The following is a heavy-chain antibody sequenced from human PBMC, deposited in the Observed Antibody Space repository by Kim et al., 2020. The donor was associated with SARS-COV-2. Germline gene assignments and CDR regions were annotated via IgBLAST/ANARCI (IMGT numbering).Heavy chain of an antibody. CDR3: AKDLYYDSSGYYPNFDY. J-gene: IGHJ4*02. D-gene: IGHD3-22*01. V-gene: IGHV3-23*01. CDR1: GFTFSSYA. CDR2: ISGSGGST. Sequence: GGSLRLSCAASGFTFSSYAMSWVRQAPGKGLEWVSAISGSGGSTYYADSVKGRFTISRDNSKNTLYLQMNSLRAEDTAVYYCAKDLYYDSSGYYPNFDYWGQGTLVTVSS.